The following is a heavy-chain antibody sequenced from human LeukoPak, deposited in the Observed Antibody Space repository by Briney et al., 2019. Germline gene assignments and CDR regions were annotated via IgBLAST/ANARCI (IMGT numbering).Heavy chain of an antibody. J-gene: IGHJ1*01. D-gene: IGHD6-19*01. CDR1: GGTFSSYA. V-gene: IGHV1-18*01. CDR3: ARAPKPGWFHPQGYFQH. CDR2: ISAYNGNT. Sequence: ASVKVSCKASGGTFSSYAISWVRQAPGQGLEWMGWISAYNGNTNYAQKLQGRVTMTTDTSTSTTYMELRSLRSDDTAVYYCARAPKPGWFHPQGYFQHWGQGTLVTVSS.